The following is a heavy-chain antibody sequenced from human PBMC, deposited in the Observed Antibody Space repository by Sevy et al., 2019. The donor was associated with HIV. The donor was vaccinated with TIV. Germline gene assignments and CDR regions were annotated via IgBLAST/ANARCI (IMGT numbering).Heavy chain of an antibody. D-gene: IGHD3-3*01. CDR1: AFTFSSYA. Sequence: GGSLRLSCAASAFTFSSYAMHWVRQAPGKGLEWVAVISYDGSNKYYADTVKGRFTISRDNSKNTLYLQMNSLRAEDTAVYYCARGFLEWLLPSWFDPWGQGTLVTVSS. J-gene: IGHJ5*02. CDR3: ARGFLEWLLPSWFDP. CDR2: ISYDGSNK. V-gene: IGHV3-30-3*01.